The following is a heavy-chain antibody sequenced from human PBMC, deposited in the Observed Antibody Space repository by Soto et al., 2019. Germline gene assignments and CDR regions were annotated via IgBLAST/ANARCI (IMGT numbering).Heavy chain of an antibody. CDR1: GGTFSSYA. D-gene: IGHD6-13*01. CDR3: ARDRLYSSSQPTYYFDY. V-gene: IGHV1-69*13. CDR2: IIPIFGTA. Sequence: SVKVSCKASGGTFSSYAISWVRQAPGQGLEWMGGIIPIFGTANYAQKFQGRVTITADESTSTAYMELSSLRSEDTAVYYCARDRLYSSSQPTYYFDYWGQGTLVTVSA. J-gene: IGHJ4*02.